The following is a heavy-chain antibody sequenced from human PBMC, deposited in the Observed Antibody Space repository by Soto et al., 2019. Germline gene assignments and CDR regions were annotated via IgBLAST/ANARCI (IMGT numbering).Heavy chain of an antibody. D-gene: IGHD2-15*01. CDR2: IYWDDDK. V-gene: IGHV2-5*02. CDR1: GFSLSTSGVG. CDR3: AHRPDGYCSGGSCYPPEYFQH. Sequence: QITLKESGPTLVKPTQTLTLTCTFSGFSLSTSGVGVGWIRQPPGKALEWLALIYWDDDKRYSPSLKSRLTITKDTSKNQVVPTMTNMDPVDTATYSCAHRPDGYCSGGSCYPPEYFQHWGQGTLVTVSS. J-gene: IGHJ1*01.